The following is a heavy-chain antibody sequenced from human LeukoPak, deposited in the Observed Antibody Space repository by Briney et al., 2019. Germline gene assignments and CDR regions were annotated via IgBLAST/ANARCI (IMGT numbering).Heavy chain of an antibody. V-gene: IGHV1-18*04. CDR1: GYTFTSYG. J-gene: IGHJ4*02. Sequence: ASVKVSCKASGYTFTSYGISWVRQAPGQGLEWMGWISAYNGNTNYAQKLQGRVTMTTDTSTSTAYMELRSLRSDDTVVYYCARGVSHYDILTDLDYWGQGTPVTVSS. CDR2: ISAYNGNT. D-gene: IGHD3-9*01. CDR3: ARGVSHYDILTDLDY.